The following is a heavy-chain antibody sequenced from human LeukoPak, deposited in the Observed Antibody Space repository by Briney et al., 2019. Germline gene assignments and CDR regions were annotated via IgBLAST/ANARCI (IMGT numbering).Heavy chain of an antibody. Sequence: ASVKVSCKASGYTFTRYGFNWVRHPPGQGLEWMAWISAYNGNTNYAQKLQGRVTMTTDTSTSTAYMELRSLRSDDTAVYYCARDDALVATGSFDYWGQGTLVTVSS. CDR3: ARDDALVATGSFDY. V-gene: IGHV1-18*01. J-gene: IGHJ4*02. CDR2: ISAYNGNT. CDR1: GYTFTRYG. D-gene: IGHD5-12*01.